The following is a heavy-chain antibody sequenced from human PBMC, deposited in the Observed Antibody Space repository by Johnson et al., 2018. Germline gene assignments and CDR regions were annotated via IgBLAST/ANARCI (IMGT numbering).Heavy chain of an antibody. Sequence: VQLVQSGGGLVKPGLSLRLSCAASGFSFGDYAMSWFRQASEKGLEWVGFIRSKAYGGTTEYAASVMGRFSISRDDSKSIAYLQMNGLETEDTAVYYRGGGYYDSSGYFSEYFQHWGQGTLVTVSS. D-gene: IGHD3-22*01. CDR3: GGGYYDSSGYFSEYFQH. CDR2: IRSKAYGGTT. CDR1: GFSFGDYA. J-gene: IGHJ1*01. V-gene: IGHV3-49*05.